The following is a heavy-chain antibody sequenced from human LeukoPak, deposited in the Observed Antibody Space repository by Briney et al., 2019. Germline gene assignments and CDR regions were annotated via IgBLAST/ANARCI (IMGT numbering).Heavy chain of an antibody. Sequence: PGGSLRLSCAASGFTFSSYAMSWVRQAPGKGLEWVSAISGSGGSTYYADSVKGRFTISRDNSKNTLYLQMNSLRAEDTAVYYCARGDSSGWYRGYYYYMDAWGKGTTVTVSS. CDR2: ISGSGGST. D-gene: IGHD6-19*01. V-gene: IGHV3-23*01. J-gene: IGHJ6*03. CDR3: ARGDSSGWYRGYYYYMDA. CDR1: GFTFSSYA.